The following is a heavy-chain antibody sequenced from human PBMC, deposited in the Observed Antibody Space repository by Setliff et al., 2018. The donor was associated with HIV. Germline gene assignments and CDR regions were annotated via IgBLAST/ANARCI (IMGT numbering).Heavy chain of an antibody. D-gene: IGHD4-17*01. CDR3: ARSTTAD. CDR1: GGTFGSYA. Sequence: ASVKVSCKASGGTFGSYAVSWVRQAPGQGLEWMGWIYPNTGDTNYAQKFQGRVTMTRDTSISTAYMELSRLRSDDTAVYYCARSTTADWGQGTMVTVSS. V-gene: IGHV1-2*02. CDR2: IYPNTGDT. J-gene: IGHJ4*02.